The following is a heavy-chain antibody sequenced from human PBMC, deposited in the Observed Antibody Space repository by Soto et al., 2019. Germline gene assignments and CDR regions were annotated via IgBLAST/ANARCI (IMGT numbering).Heavy chain of an antibody. J-gene: IGHJ5*02. CDR1: GFAFDDYV. D-gene: IGHD6-13*01. V-gene: IGHV3-9*01. CDR3: AKGGSAALIAPSGRDNWFDP. Sequence: GGSLRLSCAASGFAFDDYVMHWVRQPPGRGLEWVSGITWNGGTIRYVDSVKGRFTISRDNAENSPYLQMNSLRPEDTAVYYCAKGGSAALIAPSGRDNWFDPWGQGTQVTVSS. CDR2: ITWNGGTI.